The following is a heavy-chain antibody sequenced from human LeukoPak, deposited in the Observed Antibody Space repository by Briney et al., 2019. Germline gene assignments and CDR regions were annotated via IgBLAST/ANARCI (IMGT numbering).Heavy chain of an antibody. V-gene: IGHV4-4*07. D-gene: IGHD2/OR15-2a*01. CDR1: GGSISSYY. CDR2: IYTSGST. Sequence: SETLSLTCTVSGGSISSYYWSWIRQPAGKGLEWIGRIYTSGSTNYNPSLKSRVTMSVDTSKNQFSLKLSSVTAADTAVYYCARVDSTAFYAESFDSWGQGTLVTVSS. CDR3: ARVDSTAFYAESFDS. J-gene: IGHJ4*02.